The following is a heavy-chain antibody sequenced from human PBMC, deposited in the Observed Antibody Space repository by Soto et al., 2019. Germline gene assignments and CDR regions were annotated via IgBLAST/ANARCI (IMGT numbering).Heavy chain of an antibody. Sequence: SVKVSCKASGGTFSSYAISWVRQAPGQGLEWMGGIIPIFGTANYAQKFQGRVTITADESTSTAYMELSSLRSEDTAVYYCARAWLRYFDWLLAFDYWGQGTLVTVSS. J-gene: IGHJ4*02. D-gene: IGHD3-9*01. CDR3: ARAWLRYFDWLLAFDY. V-gene: IGHV1-69*13. CDR2: IIPIFGTA. CDR1: GGTFSSYA.